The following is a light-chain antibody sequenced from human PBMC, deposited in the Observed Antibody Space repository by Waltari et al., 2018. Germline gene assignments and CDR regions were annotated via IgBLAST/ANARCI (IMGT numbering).Light chain of an antibody. CDR3: MQALQTPLT. CDR1: QSLLHSNGYNY. V-gene: IGKV2-28*01. Sequence: DIVMTQSPLSLPVTPGEPASISCRSSQSLLHSNGYNYLDWYLQKPGQSPQLLIYLGSNRASGVPDRFSGSGSGTEFTLKISRVDAEDVGVFYCMQALQTPLTFGGGTKVEIK. CDR2: LGS. J-gene: IGKJ4*01.